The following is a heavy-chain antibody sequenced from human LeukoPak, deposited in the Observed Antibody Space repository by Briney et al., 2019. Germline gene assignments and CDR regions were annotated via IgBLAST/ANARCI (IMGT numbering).Heavy chain of an antibody. D-gene: IGHD1-7*01. Sequence: SQTLSLTCVLSADTPSSNSAAWNWPRQSPSRGFEWLRRTDDRSTMYKDFAVSVKSRISINPDTPTNNFSPQLNSVTPVITSVYNFATRTGTADLDAWGQGATVTVSS. CDR2: TDDRSTMYK. V-gene: IGHV6-1*01. J-gene: IGHJ6*01. CDR3: ATRTGTADLDA. CDR1: ADTPSSNSAA.